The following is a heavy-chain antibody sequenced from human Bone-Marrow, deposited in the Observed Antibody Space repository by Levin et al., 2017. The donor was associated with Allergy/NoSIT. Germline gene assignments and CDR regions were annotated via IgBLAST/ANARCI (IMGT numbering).Heavy chain of an antibody. CDR3: ATDQRGGYCSSSSCYLAMDV. Sequence: SCAASGFTLSSYGMHWVRQAPGKGLEWVAVISYDGTNKYYADSVKGRFTISRDNSKNTLYLQLNSLRPEDTGVYYGATDQRGGYCSSSSCYLAMDVWGQGITVTVSS. V-gene: IGHV3-30*03. D-gene: IGHD2-2*01. J-gene: IGHJ6*02. CDR1: GFTLSSYG. CDR2: ISYDGTNK.